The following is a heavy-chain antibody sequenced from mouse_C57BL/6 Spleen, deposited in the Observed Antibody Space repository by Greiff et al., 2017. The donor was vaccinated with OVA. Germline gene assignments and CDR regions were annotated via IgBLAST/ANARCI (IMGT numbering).Heavy chain of an antibody. V-gene: IGHV1-61*01. CDR2: IYPSDSET. J-gene: IGHJ4*01. CDR3: ARTGSSLYGSSYNYAMDY. Sequence: QVQLQQPGAELVRPGSSVKLSCKASGYTFPSYWMDWVKQRPGQGLEWIGNIYPSDSETHYNQKFKDKATLTVDKSSSTAYMQLSSLTSEDSAVYYCARTGSSLYGSSYNYAMDYWGQGTSVTVSS. D-gene: IGHD1-1*01. CDR1: GYTFPSYW.